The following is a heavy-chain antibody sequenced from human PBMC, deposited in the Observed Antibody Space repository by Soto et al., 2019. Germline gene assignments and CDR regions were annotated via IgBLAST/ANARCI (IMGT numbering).Heavy chain of an antibody. CDR3: ARELVGSDAFDI. Sequence: GGSLRLSCAASGFTFSSYEMNWVRQAPGKGLEWVSYISSSGSTIYYADSVKGRFTISRDNAKNSLYLQMNSLRAEYTAVYYCARELVGSDAFDIWGQGTMVTVSS. CDR2: ISSSGSTI. CDR1: GFTFSSYE. V-gene: IGHV3-48*03. D-gene: IGHD1-26*01. J-gene: IGHJ3*02.